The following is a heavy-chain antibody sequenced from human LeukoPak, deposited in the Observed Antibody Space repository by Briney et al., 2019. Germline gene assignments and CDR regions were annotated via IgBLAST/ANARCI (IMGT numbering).Heavy chain of an antibody. D-gene: IGHD3-9*01. V-gene: IGHV3-30-3*01. Sequence: PGGSLRLSCAASGFTFSSYAMHWVRQAPGKGLEWVAVISYDGSNKYYADSVKGRFTISRDNSKNTLYLQMNSLRAEDTAVYYCARDLFNGTRLRYFDWSVAGDYWGQGTLVTVSS. CDR3: ARDLFNGTRLRYFDWSVAGDY. CDR1: GFTFSSYA. J-gene: IGHJ4*02. CDR2: ISYDGSNK.